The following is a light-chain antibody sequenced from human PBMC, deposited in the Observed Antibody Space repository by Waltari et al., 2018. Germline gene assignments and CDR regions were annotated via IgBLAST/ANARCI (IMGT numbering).Light chain of an antibody. V-gene: IGLV1-44*01. J-gene: IGLJ3*02. CDR3: AAWDDSLNGRV. CDR2: SNN. Sequence: QSVLTQPPSASGTPGQRVTISCSGSSSNIGSNTVNWYQQLPGTAPKLLIYSNNKRPSGVPDRFSGPKSGTSASLAISGLQSEDEADYYCAAWDDSLNGRVFGGGTKLTVL. CDR1: SSNIGSNT.